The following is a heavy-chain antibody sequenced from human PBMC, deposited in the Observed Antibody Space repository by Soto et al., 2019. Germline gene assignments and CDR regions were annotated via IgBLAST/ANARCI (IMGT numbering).Heavy chain of an antibody. CDR2: ISAYNGNT. V-gene: IGHV1-18*01. CDR3: ARMAPAQYLDV. Sequence: ASVKVSCKASSYTFTSYGISWVRQAPGQGLEWMGWISAYNGNTNSAQKVQGRVTMTTDTSTTTVYMELRSLTSDDTAVYYCARMAPAQYLDVWGKGTTVTVSS. CDR1: SYTFTSYG. D-gene: IGHD6-25*01. J-gene: IGHJ6*03.